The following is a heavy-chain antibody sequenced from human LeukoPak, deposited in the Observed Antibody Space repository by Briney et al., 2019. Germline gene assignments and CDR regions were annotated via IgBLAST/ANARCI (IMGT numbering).Heavy chain of an antibody. V-gene: IGHV5-51*01. CDR3: ARLSQYYDSSGYYYVGYYYYYGMDV. J-gene: IGHJ6*02. CDR1: GYSFTSYW. CDR2: IYPGDSDT. D-gene: IGHD3-22*01. Sequence: GASLQIFCEGSGYSFTSYWIGWVRPLPGKGPEWMGIIYPGDSDTRYSPSFQGQVTISADKSISTAYLQWSSLKASDTAMYYCARLSQYYDSSGYYYVGYYYYYGMDVWGQGTTVTVSS.